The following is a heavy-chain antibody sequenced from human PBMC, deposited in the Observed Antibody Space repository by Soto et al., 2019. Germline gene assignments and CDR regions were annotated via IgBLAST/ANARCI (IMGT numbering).Heavy chain of an antibody. J-gene: IGHJ4*02. CDR3: ARVPEQWLAYFDY. CDR2: ISSSGSTI. Sequence: GGSLRLSCAASGFTFSDYYMSWIRQAPGKGLEWVSYISSSGSTIYYADSVKGRFTISRDNAKNSLYLQMNSLRAEDTAVYYCARVPEQWLAYFDYWGQGTLVTVSS. V-gene: IGHV3-11*01. D-gene: IGHD6-19*01. CDR1: GFTFSDYY.